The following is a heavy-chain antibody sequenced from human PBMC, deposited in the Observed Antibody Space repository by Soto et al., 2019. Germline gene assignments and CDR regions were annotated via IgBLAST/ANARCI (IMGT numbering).Heavy chain of an antibody. CDR1: GGSISSYY. Sequence: SETLSLTCTVSGGSISSYYWSWIRQPPGKGLEWIGYIYYSGSTNYNPSLKSRVTISVDTSKNQFSLKLSSVTAADTAVYYCARYLIYDFWSGYYGMDVWGQGTTVTVSS. CDR3: ARYLIYDFWSGYYGMDV. J-gene: IGHJ6*02. V-gene: IGHV4-59*01. CDR2: IYYSGST. D-gene: IGHD3-3*01.